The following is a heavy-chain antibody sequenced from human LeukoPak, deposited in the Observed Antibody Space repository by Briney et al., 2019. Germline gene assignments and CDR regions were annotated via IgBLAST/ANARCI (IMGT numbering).Heavy chain of an antibody. CDR3: AKQLGYCSDGSCYFPY. CDR1: GFTFRNYV. Sequence: GGSLRLSCTASGFTFRNYVMSWVRQAPGKGLEWVSAISNNGGYTYYADSVQGRFTISRDNSKSTLCLQMNSLRAEDTAVYYCAKQLGYCSDGSCYFPYWGQGTLVTVSS. D-gene: IGHD2-15*01. J-gene: IGHJ4*02. CDR2: ISNNGGYT. V-gene: IGHV3-23*01.